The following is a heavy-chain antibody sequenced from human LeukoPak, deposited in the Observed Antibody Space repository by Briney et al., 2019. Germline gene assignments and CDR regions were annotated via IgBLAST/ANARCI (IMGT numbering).Heavy chain of an antibody. CDR1: GGSFSGYY. D-gene: IGHD3-10*01. CDR2: INHSGST. Sequence: SETLSLTCAVYGGSFSGYYWNWIRQPPGKGLEWIGEINHSGSTNYNPSLKSRVAISVDTSKNQFSLKLSSVTAADTAVYYCARSHPGPLFDYWGQGTLVTVSS. J-gene: IGHJ4*02. V-gene: IGHV4-34*01. CDR3: ARSHPGPLFDY.